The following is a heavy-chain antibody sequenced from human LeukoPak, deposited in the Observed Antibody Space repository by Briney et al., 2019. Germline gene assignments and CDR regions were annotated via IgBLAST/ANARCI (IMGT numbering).Heavy chain of an antibody. V-gene: IGHV1-18*01. CDR1: GYTFTSYG. CDR3: ARDPGIAPRLFVSLLDY. J-gene: IGHJ4*02. Sequence: GASVKVSCKASGYTFTSYGISWGRQAPGQGLEWIGWISAYNGNTNYAQKLQGRVTMTTDTSTRTASMEMRSLRSDDPAVYYCARDPGIAPRLFVSLLDYWGQGTLVTVSS. CDR2: ISAYNGNT. D-gene: IGHD6-13*01.